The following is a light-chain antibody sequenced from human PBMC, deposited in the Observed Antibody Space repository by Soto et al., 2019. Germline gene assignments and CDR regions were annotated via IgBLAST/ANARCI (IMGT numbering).Light chain of an antibody. CDR1: QSVTSNY. CDR3: QQYTDWPLT. CDR2: GIS. V-gene: IGKV3-20*01. J-gene: IGKJ1*01. Sequence: EIVLTQSPATLSLSPGDRATLSCRASQSVTSNYLAWYQQKPGQAPRLLIYGISTRATGVPDRFSGSGSGTDFTLTISRLEPEDFAVYYCQQYTDWPLTFGQGTKVDIK.